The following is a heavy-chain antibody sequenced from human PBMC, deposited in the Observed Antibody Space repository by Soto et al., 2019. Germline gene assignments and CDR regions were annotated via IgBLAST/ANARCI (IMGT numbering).Heavy chain of an antibody. CDR3: ARAGHSSSSGGANWFDP. Sequence: LSLTCTVSGGSISSGGYYWSWIRQHPGKGLEWIGYIYYSGSTYYNPSLKSRVTISVDTSKNQFSLNLSSVTAADTAVYYCARAGHSSSSGGANWFDPWGQGTLVTVSS. J-gene: IGHJ5*02. V-gene: IGHV4-31*03. CDR2: IYYSGST. CDR1: GGSISSGGYY. D-gene: IGHD6-6*01.